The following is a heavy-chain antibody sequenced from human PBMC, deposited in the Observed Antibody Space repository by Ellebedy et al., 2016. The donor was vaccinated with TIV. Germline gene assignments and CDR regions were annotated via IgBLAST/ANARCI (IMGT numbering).Heavy chain of an antibody. CDR3: AKSHRFGELPFDY. J-gene: IGHJ4*02. D-gene: IGHD3-10*01. V-gene: IGHV3-23*01. CDR2: ISGSGGGK. Sequence: GESLKISCAASGFTFSNYGMHWVRQAPGKGLEWVSTISGSGGGKYYADSVKGRFTISRDNSKNTLYLQMSSLRAEDTAVYYCAKSHRFGELPFDYWGQGTLVTVSS. CDR1: GFTFSNYG.